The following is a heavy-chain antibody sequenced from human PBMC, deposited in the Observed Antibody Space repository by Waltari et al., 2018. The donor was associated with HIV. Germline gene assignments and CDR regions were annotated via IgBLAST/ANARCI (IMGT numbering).Heavy chain of an antibody. CDR2: LSGSGTTT. D-gene: IGHD6-19*01. V-gene: IGHV3-23*01. CDR3: ARQDYSSSSGYYLGLDY. Sequence: EVQLLESGGGLVQFGGSLRLSCSASGFIFGDYAMGWVRQTPDRWPASVSTLSGSGTTTHYADSVKGQFTISRDNSKNTLYLHMDYLRPEDTAMYYCARQDYSSSSGYYLGLDYWGQGTLVTVSS. J-gene: IGHJ4*02. CDR1: GFIFGDYA.